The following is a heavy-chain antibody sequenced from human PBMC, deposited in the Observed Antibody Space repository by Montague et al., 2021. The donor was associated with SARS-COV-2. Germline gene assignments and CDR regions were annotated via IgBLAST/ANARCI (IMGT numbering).Heavy chain of an antibody. D-gene: IGHD3-22*01. CDR3: ARASYYYDGGGFPLLDY. CDR2: ISSSGSPI. CDR1: GFTFSNYE. V-gene: IGHV3-48*03. J-gene: IGHJ4*02. Sequence: PLRLSCAASGFTFSNYEMNWVRQAPGRGLEWLSDISSSGSPIYYADSVKGRFTISRDNAKNSLYLQMNSLRAEDTALYYCARASYYYDGGGFPLLDYWGQGTLVTVSS.